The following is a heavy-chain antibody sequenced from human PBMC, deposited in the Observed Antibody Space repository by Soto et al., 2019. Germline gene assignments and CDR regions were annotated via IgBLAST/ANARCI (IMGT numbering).Heavy chain of an antibody. CDR3: ATQKYSSGRFFDN. Sequence: GGSLRLSCAASAFTFSDYYMGWIRQAPGKGLEWLSYISGNGNTTYYVASVQGRFTISRDNSENILYLQMDSLRAEDTAIYYCATQKYSSGRFFDNWGQGALVTVSS. D-gene: IGHD6-19*01. J-gene: IGHJ4*02. CDR1: AFTFSDYY. V-gene: IGHV3-11*01. CDR2: ISGNGNTT.